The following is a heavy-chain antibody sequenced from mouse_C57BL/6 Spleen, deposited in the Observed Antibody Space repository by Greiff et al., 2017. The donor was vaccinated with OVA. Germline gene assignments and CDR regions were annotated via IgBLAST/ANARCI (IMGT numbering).Heavy chain of an antibody. CDR1: GYTFTSYW. CDR2: IDPSDSYT. Sequence: QVHLQQPGAELVMPGASVKLSCKASGYTFTSYWMHWVKQRPGQGLEWIGEIDPSDSYTNYNQKFKGKSTLTVDKSSSTAYMQLSSLTSEDSAVYYCARGDYGNPFDYWGQGTTLTVSS. D-gene: IGHD2-1*01. V-gene: IGHV1-69*01. J-gene: IGHJ2*01. CDR3: ARGDYGNPFDY.